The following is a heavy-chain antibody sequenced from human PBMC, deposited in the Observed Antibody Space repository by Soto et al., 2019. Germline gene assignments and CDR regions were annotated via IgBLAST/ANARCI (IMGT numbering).Heavy chain of an antibody. Sequence: ESLKISCRGSGYSFVTFWITWVRQMPGKGLEWMGRIDPADSYARYSPSFEGHVTISVDRSINTAYLQWSSLKASDSAIYYCAKHVEDLDFGMDAWGQGTAVTVSS. D-gene: IGHD2-15*01. CDR3: AKHVEDLDFGMDA. J-gene: IGHJ6*02. CDR2: IDPADSYA. V-gene: IGHV5-10-1*01. CDR1: GYSFVTFW.